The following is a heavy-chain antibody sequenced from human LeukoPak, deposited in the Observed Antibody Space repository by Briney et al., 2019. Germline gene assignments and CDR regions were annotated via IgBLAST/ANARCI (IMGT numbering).Heavy chain of an antibody. Sequence: GGSLRLSCAASGFSFSTYAMSWARQAPGKGLEWVSGISGSGETSYYAASVKGRLTISRQNSNNTLYLQMTSLRADDTAVYYCVRRGSGSSSPFAYWGQGALVIVSS. V-gene: IGHV3-23*01. CDR3: VRRGSGSSSPFAY. CDR2: ISGSGETS. CDR1: GFSFSTYA. J-gene: IGHJ4*02. D-gene: IGHD6-6*01.